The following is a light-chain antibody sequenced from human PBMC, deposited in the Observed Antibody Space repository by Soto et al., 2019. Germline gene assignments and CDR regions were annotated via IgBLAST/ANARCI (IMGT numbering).Light chain of an antibody. CDR3: SSYTGSSTVV. Sequence: QSVLTQPASVSGSPGQSITLSCTGRSGDVGGYDYVSWYQQHPGKVPKLMIYDVTNRPSGVSSRFSGSKSGNTASLTISGLRAEDEADYYCSSYTGSSTVVFGGGTKLTVL. CDR1: SGDVGGYDY. V-gene: IGLV2-14*03. J-gene: IGLJ2*01. CDR2: DVT.